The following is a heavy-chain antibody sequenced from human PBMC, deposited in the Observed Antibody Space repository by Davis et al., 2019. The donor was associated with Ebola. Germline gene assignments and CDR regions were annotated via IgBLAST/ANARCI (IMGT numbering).Heavy chain of an antibody. D-gene: IGHD2-2*02. V-gene: IGHV4-38-2*02. J-gene: IGHJ4*02. CDR2: IYHSGST. CDR1: GYSISSGYY. Sequence: PSETLSLTCTVSGYSISSGYYWGWLRQPPGKGLEWIGSIYHSGSTYYNPSLKSRVTISVDTSKNQFSLKLSSVTAADTAVYYCARVMGGIVVVPAAIPDYWGQGTLVTVSS. CDR3: ARVMGGIVVVPAAIPDY.